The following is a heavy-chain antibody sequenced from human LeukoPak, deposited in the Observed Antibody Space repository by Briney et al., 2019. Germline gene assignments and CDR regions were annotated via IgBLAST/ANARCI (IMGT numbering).Heavy chain of an antibody. J-gene: IGHJ2*01. V-gene: IGHV3-23*01. CDR1: GFPLRNYA. CDR2: ISGSGGKT. D-gene: IGHD3/OR15-3a*01. CDR3: AKDWTGTKPFDL. Sequence: GGSLRLSCAASGFPLRNYAMSWVRQAPGKGLEWVSGISGSGGKTYYADSVKGRFTISRDNFKNTLYLQMNSLRAEDTAVYYCAKDWTGTKPFDLWGRGTLVTVSS.